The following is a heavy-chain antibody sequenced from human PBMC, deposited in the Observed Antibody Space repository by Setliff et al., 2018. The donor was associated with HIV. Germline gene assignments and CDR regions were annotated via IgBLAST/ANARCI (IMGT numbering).Heavy chain of an antibody. J-gene: IGHJ4*02. D-gene: IGHD6-19*01. Sequence: PSETLSFTCAVYGGSFSAYYWSWIRQPPGKGLEWIGEINYSGGTNYIPSLKSRVTISVDTSKNQFSLKLSSVSAADTAVYYCARGRGWYGYWGQGTVVTVSS. V-gene: IGHV4-34*01. CDR1: GGSFSAYY. CDR2: INYSGGT. CDR3: ARGRGWYGY.